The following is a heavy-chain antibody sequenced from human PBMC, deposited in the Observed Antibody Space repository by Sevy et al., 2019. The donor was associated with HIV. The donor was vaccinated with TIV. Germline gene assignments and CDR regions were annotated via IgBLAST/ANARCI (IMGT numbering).Heavy chain of an antibody. D-gene: IGHD3-10*01. J-gene: IGHJ4*02. CDR3: ARGRGGGYYGSGSYGY. CDR2: ISAYNGNT. Sequence: ASVKVSCKASGYTFTSYGISWVRQAPGQGLEWMGWISAYNGNTNYAQKLQGRVTMTTDTSTSTAYMELGSLRSDDKAGYYCARGRGGGYYGSGSYGYWGQGTLVTVSS. V-gene: IGHV1-18*01. CDR1: GYTFTSYG.